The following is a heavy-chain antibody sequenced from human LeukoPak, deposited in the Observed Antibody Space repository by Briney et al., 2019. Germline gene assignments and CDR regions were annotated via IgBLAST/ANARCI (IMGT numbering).Heavy chain of an antibody. CDR2: IYYSGST. CDR3: ARDYGGNFDY. V-gene: IGHV4-59*01. D-gene: IGHD4-23*01. CDR1: GGSISSYY. Sequence: SETLSLTCTVSGGSISSYYWSWIRQPPGKGLEWIGYIYYSGSTNYNPSLKSRVTISVDTSKNQFSLKLSSVTAADTAVYYCARDYGGNFDYWGQGTLVTVSS. J-gene: IGHJ4*02.